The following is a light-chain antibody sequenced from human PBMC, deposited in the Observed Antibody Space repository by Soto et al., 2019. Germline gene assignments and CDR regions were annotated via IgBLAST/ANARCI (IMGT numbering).Light chain of an antibody. CDR3: QHYKTYSWT. CDR1: QNISTW. V-gene: IGKV1-5*03. J-gene: IGKJ1*01. Sequence: DIQMTQSPSTLSAYVGDRVTITCRASQNISTWLAWYQQKPWQAPNLLIYEASTLQSGVPSRFSGSGSGTEFTLTISSLQPDDFATFFCQHYKTYSWTFGQGTKVEI. CDR2: EAS.